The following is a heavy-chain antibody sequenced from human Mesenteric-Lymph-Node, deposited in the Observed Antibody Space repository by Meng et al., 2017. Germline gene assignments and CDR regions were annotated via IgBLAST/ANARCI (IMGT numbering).Heavy chain of an antibody. Sequence: QVQLVESGGGVVQPGRSLRLSCAASGFTFSSYGMHWVRQAPGKGLEWVAVISYDGSNKYYADSVKGRFTISRDNSKNTLYLQMNSPRAEDTAVYYCAKESSLAAELDYWGQGTLVTVSS. CDR3: AKESSLAAELDY. J-gene: IGHJ4*02. CDR2: ISYDGSNK. CDR1: GFTFSSYG. V-gene: IGHV3-30*18. D-gene: IGHD6-13*01.